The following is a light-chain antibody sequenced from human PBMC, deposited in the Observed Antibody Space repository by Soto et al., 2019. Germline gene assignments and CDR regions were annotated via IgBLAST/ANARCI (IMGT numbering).Light chain of an antibody. CDR1: NSNIGNDY. Sequence: QSVLTQPPSVSAAPGQKVTISCSGSNSNIGNDYVAWYQQLPGTAPRLLIYENDKRPSGIPDRFSGSKSGTSATLGITGLQTGDAAAYYCGTWDSSLSTWVFGGGTKLTVL. V-gene: IGLV1-51*02. J-gene: IGLJ3*02. CDR3: GTWDSSLSTWV. CDR2: END.